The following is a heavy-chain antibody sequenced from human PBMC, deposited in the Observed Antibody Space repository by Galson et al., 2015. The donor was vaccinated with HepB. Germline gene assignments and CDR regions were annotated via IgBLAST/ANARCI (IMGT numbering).Heavy chain of an antibody. V-gene: IGHV1-24*01. J-gene: IGHJ3*02. CDR3: ATDGYLRYNWNDGGFDI. Sequence: SVKVSCKVSGYTLTELSMHWVRQAPGKGLEWMGGFDPEDGETIYAQKFQGRVTMTEDTSTDTAYMELSSLRSEDTAVYYCATDGYLRYNWNDGGFDIWGQGTMVTVSS. CDR2: FDPEDGET. CDR1: GYTLTELS. D-gene: IGHD1-20*01.